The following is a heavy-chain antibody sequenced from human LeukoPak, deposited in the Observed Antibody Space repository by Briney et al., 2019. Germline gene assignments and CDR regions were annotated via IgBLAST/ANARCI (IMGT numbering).Heavy chain of an antibody. V-gene: IGHV4-4*07. CDR3: AVGRPRNATRLDDGYDF. J-gene: IGHJ3*01. CDR2: ISTSGRT. Sequence: NASETLSLTCTVSGGSITTYYWSWIRQPAGKGLEWIGRISTSGRTNYNPSLKSRLTMSADTSKNQFSLILSSVTAADTAVYYCAVGRPRNATRLDDGYDFWGQGTMVTVSS. CDR1: GGSITTYY. D-gene: IGHD1-1*01.